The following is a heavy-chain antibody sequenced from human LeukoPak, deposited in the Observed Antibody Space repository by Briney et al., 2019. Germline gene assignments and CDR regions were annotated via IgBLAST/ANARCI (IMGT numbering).Heavy chain of an antibody. CDR1: GGSISSGGYY. Sequence: SQTLSLTCTVSGGSISSGGYYWNWIRQPPGKGLEWIGYIYHSGSTYYNPSLKSRVTISVDRSKNQFSLKLSSVTAADTAVYYCAGASYSSSWYFDYWGQGTLVTVSS. D-gene: IGHD6-13*01. J-gene: IGHJ4*02. CDR3: AGASYSSSWYFDY. CDR2: IYHSGST. V-gene: IGHV4-30-2*01.